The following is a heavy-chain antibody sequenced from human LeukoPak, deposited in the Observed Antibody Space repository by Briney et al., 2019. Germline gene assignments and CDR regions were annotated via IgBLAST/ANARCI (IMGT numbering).Heavy chain of an antibody. CDR3: AKDERNWNYNLASQTYD. D-gene: IGHD1-7*01. Sequence: GGSLRLSCAAPGFRFSSYAMSWVGQAPGKGLEWVSAISGSGVSTYYADSVKGRFTVSRDNSKNTLYLQMSSLRAEDTAVYYCAKDERNWNYNLASQTYDWGQGTLVTVSS. CDR2: ISGSGVST. V-gene: IGHV3-23*01. CDR1: GFRFSSYA. J-gene: IGHJ4*02.